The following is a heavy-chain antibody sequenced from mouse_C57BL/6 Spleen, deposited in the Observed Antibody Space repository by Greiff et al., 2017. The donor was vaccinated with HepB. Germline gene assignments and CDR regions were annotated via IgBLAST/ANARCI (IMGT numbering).Heavy chain of an antibody. Sequence: VQLQQSGPGLVQPSQCLSITCKVSGFSLTSYGVHWVRQPPGKGLEWLGVIWSGGSSDYNAAFISRLSISKDNSKSQVFFTMNSLQADDTAIYYCAKKGDYYGGSYAMDYWGQGTSVTVSS. CDR1: GFSLTSYG. CDR3: AKKGDYYGGSYAMDY. V-gene: IGHV2-4*01. D-gene: IGHD1-1*01. J-gene: IGHJ4*01. CDR2: IWSGGSS.